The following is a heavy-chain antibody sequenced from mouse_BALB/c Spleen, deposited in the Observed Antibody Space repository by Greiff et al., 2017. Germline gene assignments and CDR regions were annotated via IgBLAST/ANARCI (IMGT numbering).Heavy chain of an antibody. CDR3: AREGLYGNYFDY. Sequence: QVQLQQSGAELMKPGASVKISCKATGYTFSSYWIEWVKQRPGHGLEWIGEILPGSGSTNYNEKFKGKATFTADTSSNTAYMQLSSLTSEDSAVYYCAREGLYGNYFDYWGQGTTLTVSS. J-gene: IGHJ2*01. V-gene: IGHV1-9*01. CDR2: ILPGSGST. D-gene: IGHD2-1*01. CDR1: GYTFSSYW.